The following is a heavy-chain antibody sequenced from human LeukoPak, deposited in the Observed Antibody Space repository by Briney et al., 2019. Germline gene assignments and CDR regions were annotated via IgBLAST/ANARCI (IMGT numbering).Heavy chain of an antibody. Sequence: SETLSLTCAVYGGPFSGYYWSWIRQPPGKGLEWIGEINHSGSTNYNPSLKSRVTISVDTSKNQFSLKLSSVTAADTAVYYCARSSVAFPRLFDYWGQGTLVSVSS. CDR2: INHSGST. J-gene: IGHJ4*02. CDR1: GGPFSGYY. V-gene: IGHV4-34*01. CDR3: ARSSVAFPRLFDY. D-gene: IGHD6-19*01.